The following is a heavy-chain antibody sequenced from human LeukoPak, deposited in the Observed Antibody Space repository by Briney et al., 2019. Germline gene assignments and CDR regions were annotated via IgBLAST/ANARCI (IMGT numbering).Heavy chain of an antibody. V-gene: IGHV1-69*13. CDR3: ATNQQYSSSWNNFDY. J-gene: IGHJ4*02. Sequence: GASVKVSCKASGGTLSSYAISWVRQAPGQGLEWMGGTIPIFGTANYAQKFQGRVTITADESTSTAYMELSSLRSEDTAVYYCATNQQYSSSWNNFDYWGQGTLVTVSS. CDR1: GGTLSSYA. D-gene: IGHD6-13*01. CDR2: TIPIFGTA.